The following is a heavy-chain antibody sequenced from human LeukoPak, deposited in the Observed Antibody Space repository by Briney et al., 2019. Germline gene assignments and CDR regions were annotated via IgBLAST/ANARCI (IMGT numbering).Heavy chain of an antibody. CDR1: GYTFSNYW. Sequence: GESLKISCKGSGYTFSNYWIGWVRQMPGKGLEYLGIIYPGDSDTKYSPAFEGHITISVDKSITTAYLQWSSLKASDTAMYHCARPDDNADYILSYWGQGTLVTLSS. CDR2: IYPGDSDT. V-gene: IGHV5-51*01. D-gene: IGHD4-17*01. J-gene: IGHJ1*01. CDR3: ARPDDNADYILSY.